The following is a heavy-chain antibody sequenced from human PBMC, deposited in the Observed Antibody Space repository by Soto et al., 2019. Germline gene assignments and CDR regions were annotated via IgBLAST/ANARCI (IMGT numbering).Heavy chain of an antibody. CDR1: GFTFSSYG. CDR2: ISYDGSNK. D-gene: IGHD3-10*01. Sequence: PGGSLRLSCAASGFTFSSYGMHWVRQAPGKGLEWVAVISYDGSNKYYADSVKGRFTISRDNSKNTLYLQMNSLRAEDTAVYYCARDRSISHGRGESAYYYYGMDVWGQGTTVTVSS. CDR3: ARDRSISHGRGESAYYYYGMDV. J-gene: IGHJ6*02. V-gene: IGHV3-30*03.